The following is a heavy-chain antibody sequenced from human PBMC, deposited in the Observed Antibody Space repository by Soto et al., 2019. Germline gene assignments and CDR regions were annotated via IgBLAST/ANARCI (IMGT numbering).Heavy chain of an antibody. CDR3: ARGSQALWFDP. CDR1: GGPTSGYY. Sequence: SGTLSLTCTVSGGPTSGYYCSWIRQPPGKGLEWIGYIYYSQTNYNPSLKSRVTISVDTSKNQFSLKLSSVTAADPAVYYCARGSQALWFDPWGQGTLVTVSS. J-gene: IGHJ5*02. CDR2: IYYSQT. V-gene: IGHV4-59*08.